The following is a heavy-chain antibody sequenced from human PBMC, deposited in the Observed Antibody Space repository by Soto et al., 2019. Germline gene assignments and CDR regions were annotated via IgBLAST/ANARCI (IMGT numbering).Heavy chain of an antibody. J-gene: IGHJ6*03. CDR2: IYSGGNT. V-gene: IGHV3-53*04. Sequence: GGSLRLSCAASGFTVSSNYMSWVRQAPGKGLEWVSVIYSGGNTYYADSVKGRFTISRHNSKNTLYLQMNSLRAEETAVYCCARNPPQDIQLWLGHYYMDVWGKGTTVSVSS. CDR1: GFTVSSNY. CDR3: ARNPPQDIQLWLGHYYMDV. D-gene: IGHD5-18*01.